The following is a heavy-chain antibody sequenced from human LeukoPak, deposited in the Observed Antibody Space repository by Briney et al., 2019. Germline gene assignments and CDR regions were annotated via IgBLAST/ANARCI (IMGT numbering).Heavy chain of an antibody. CDR1: GFTFSSYS. Sequence: GGSLRLSGAASGFTFSSYSMNWVRQAPGKGLEWVSSISSSSSYIYYADSVKGRFTISRDNAKNTLYLQMNSLRAEDTAVYYCARGEDIVVVPAAIVSLGYFDYWGQGTLVTVSS. V-gene: IGHV3-21*01. CDR3: ARGEDIVVVPAAIVSLGYFDY. D-gene: IGHD2-2*02. CDR2: ISSSSSYI. J-gene: IGHJ4*02.